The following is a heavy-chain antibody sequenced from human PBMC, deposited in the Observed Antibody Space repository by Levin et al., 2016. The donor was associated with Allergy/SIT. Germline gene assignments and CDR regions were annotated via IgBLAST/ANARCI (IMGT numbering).Heavy chain of an antibody. J-gene: IGHJ4*02. V-gene: IGHV4-59*01. CDR3: ARERLDWLLYD. D-gene: IGHD3-9*01. Sequence: RQAPGKGLEWIGYVYYTGSTSYNPSLKSRVTISVDTSKNQFSLKLSSVTAADTAVYYCARERLDWLLYDWGQGTLVTVSS. CDR2: VYYTGST.